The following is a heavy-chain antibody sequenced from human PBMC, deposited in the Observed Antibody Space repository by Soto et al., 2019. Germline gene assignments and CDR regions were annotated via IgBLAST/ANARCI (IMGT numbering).Heavy chain of an antibody. J-gene: IGHJ4*02. Sequence: QVQLQESGPGLVKPSQTLSLTCTVSGGSISSGGYYWSWIRQHPGKGLEWIGYIYYSGSTYYTPSLRSRVTISVDTSKNQFSLKRSSVTAADTAVYYCARSSQSTVTTCDYWGQGTLVTVSS. CDR2: IYYSGST. V-gene: IGHV4-31*03. CDR3: ARSSQSTVTTCDY. D-gene: IGHD4-17*01. CDR1: GGSISSGGYY.